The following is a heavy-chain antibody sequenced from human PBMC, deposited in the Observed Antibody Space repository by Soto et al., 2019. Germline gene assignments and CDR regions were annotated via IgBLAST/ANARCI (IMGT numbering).Heavy chain of an antibody. J-gene: IGHJ4*02. D-gene: IGHD5-18*01. CDR3: ASVDTAMAKAYYFDY. V-gene: IGHV4-39*01. Sequence: SETLSLTCTVSGGSISSSSYYWGWIRQPPGKGLEWIGSIYYSGSTYYNPSLKSRVTISVDTSKNQFSLKLSSVTAADTAVYYCASVDTAMAKAYYFDYWGQGTLVTVFS. CDR2: IYYSGST. CDR1: GGSISSSSYY.